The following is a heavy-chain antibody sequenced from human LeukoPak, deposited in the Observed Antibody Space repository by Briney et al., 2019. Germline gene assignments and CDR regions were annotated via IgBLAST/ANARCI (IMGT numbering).Heavy chain of an antibody. Sequence: GGSLRLSCEASRFSFSSYWMNWVRQAPGKGLEWVANIKQDGSEKYYVDSVKGRFTISRDNAKNSLYLQMNSLRAEDTAVYYCARVAVSFDYWGQGTLVTVSS. J-gene: IGHJ4*02. D-gene: IGHD4-23*01. CDR2: IKQDGSEK. CDR1: RFSFSSYW. CDR3: ARVAVSFDY. V-gene: IGHV3-7*01.